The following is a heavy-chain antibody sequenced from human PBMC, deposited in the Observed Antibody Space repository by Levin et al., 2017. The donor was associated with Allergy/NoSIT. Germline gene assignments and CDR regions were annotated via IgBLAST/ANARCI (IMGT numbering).Heavy chain of an antibody. CDR3: ARVSGYCSSTSRYCYYYGMDG. J-gene: IGHJ6*02. V-gene: IGHV4-34*01. D-gene: IGHD2-2*03. CDR1: GGSFSGYY. Sequence: KASETLSLTCAVYGGSFSGYYWSWIRQPPGKGLEWIGEIYHSGSTNYNPSLKSRVTISVDTSKNQFSLKLSSVTAAYTAVYYCARVSGYCSSTSRYCYYYGMDGWGQGTTVTVSS. CDR2: IYHSGST.